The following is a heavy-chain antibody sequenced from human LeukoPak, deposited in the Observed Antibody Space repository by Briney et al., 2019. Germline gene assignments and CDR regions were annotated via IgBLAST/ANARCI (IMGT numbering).Heavy chain of an antibody. V-gene: IGHV1-18*01. CDR2: ISGYNGNT. J-gene: IGHJ6*03. D-gene: IGHD3-10*01. CDR3: ARSSPYYYGSGSNYYYMDV. CDR1: GYTFTTYN. Sequence: ASVKVSCKASGYTFTTYNINWVRQAPGQGLEWMGWISGYNGNTNYAQKLQGRVTMTTDTSTSTAYMELRSLRSDDTAVYYCARSSPYYYGSGSNYYYMDVWGKGTTVTVSS.